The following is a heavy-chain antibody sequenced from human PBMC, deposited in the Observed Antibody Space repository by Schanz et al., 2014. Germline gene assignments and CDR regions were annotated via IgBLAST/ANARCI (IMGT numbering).Heavy chain of an antibody. V-gene: IGHV1-69*04. Sequence: QVQLVQSGAEVKKPGASVKVSCKASGGTFSTYPINWLRQAPGQGLEWMGRIIPIHGIVNYAQRFQDRVRITADKSTSTAYMELSSLRSDDTALYYCTRGGYSYALSAFDIWGQGTLVTVSS. D-gene: IGHD5-18*01. J-gene: IGHJ4*02. CDR3: TRGGYSYALSAFDI. CDR2: IIPIHGIV. CDR1: GGTFSTYP.